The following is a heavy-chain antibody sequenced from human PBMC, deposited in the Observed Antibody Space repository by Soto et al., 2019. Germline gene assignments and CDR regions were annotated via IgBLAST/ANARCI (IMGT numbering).Heavy chain of an antibody. J-gene: IGHJ6*02. Sequence: PSETLSLTCTVSGDPISSGDYYWAWIRQSPGKGLEWIGYTYYSGSTYYNPSLQSRVTISVDTSKNQFSLKLKSVTGADTATYYCARDGCRGSPCPTRRGGGRIDVWDQATTVTVSS. CDR2: TYYSGST. D-gene: IGHD2-15*01. V-gene: IGHV4-30-4*01. CDR1: GDPISSGDYY. CDR3: ARDGCRGSPCPTRRGGGRIDV.